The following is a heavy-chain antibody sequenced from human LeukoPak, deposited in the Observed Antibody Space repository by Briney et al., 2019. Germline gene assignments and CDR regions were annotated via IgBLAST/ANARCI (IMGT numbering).Heavy chain of an antibody. CDR3: ARTYYDILTGYYPGGYFDY. J-gene: IGHJ4*02. Sequence: PSETLSLTCAVYGGSFSGYYWSWIRQPPGKGLEWIGYIYYSGSTNYNPSLKSRVTTSVDTSKNQFSLKLSSVTAADTAVYYCARTYYDILTGYYPGGYFDYWGQGTLVTVSS. CDR2: IYYSGST. CDR1: GGSFSGYY. D-gene: IGHD3-9*01. V-gene: IGHV4-59*01.